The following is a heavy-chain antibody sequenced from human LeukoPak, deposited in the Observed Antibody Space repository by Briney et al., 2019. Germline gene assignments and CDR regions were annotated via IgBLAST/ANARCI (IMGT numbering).Heavy chain of an antibody. CDR2: IYYSGST. CDR3: AGGSDYYDGSGYYDAFDI. V-gene: IGHV4-39*01. Sequence: SETLSLTCTVSGGSISSSSYYWGWIRQPPGKGLEWIGSIYYSGSTYYNPSLKSRVTISVDTSKNQFSLKLSSVTAADTAVYYCAGGSDYYDGSGYYDAFDIWGQGTMVTVSS. J-gene: IGHJ3*02. D-gene: IGHD3-22*01. CDR1: GGSISSSSYY.